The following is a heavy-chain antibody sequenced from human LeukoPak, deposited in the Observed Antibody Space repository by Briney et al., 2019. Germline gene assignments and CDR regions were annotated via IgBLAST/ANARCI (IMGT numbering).Heavy chain of an antibody. CDR1: GFTVINTY. CDR3: ARDNKGPAF. J-gene: IGHJ4*02. Sequence: GGSLRLSCAASGFTVINTYMSWVRQAPGKGLEWVSVIYDTGGTFYSYSVKGRFTISRGYSKNTLYLQMNSLRVDDTAIYYCARDNKGPAFWGQGTLVTVSS. V-gene: IGHV3-53*01. CDR2: IYDTGGT. D-gene: IGHD2-15*01.